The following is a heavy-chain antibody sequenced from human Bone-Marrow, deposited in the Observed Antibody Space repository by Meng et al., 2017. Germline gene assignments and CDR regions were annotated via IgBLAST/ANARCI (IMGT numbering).Heavy chain of an antibody. Sequence: ASVKVSCKASGYTFTGYYMHWVRQAPGQGLEWMGRINPNSGGTNYAQKFQGRVTMTRDTSISTAYMELSRLRSDDTAVYYCARGQMDSSSLGTNDYWGQGTLVTVSS. D-gene: IGHD6-13*01. V-gene: IGHV1-2*06. J-gene: IGHJ4*02. CDR2: INPNSGGT. CDR3: ARGQMDSSSLGTNDY. CDR1: GYTFTGYY.